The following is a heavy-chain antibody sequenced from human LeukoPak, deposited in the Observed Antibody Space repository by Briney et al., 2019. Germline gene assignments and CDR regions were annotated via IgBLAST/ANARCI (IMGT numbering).Heavy chain of an antibody. D-gene: IGHD2-2*01. V-gene: IGHV1-69*01. CDR2: IIPIFGTA. J-gene: IGHJ4*02. CDR3: ARDLGYCSSTSCYGNRFDY. CDR1: GGTFSSYA. Sequence: SVKVSCKASGGTFSSYAISWVRQVPGQGLEWMGGIIPIFGTANYAQKFQGRVTITADEYTSTAYMELSSLRSEDTAVYYCARDLGYCSSTSCYGNRFDYWGQGTLVTVSS.